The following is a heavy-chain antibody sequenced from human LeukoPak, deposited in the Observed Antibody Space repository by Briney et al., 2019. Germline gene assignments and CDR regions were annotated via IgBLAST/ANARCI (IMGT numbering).Heavy chain of an antibody. J-gene: IGHJ5*02. D-gene: IGHD6-19*01. V-gene: IGHV4-34*01. Sequence: PSETLSLTCAVYGGSFSGYYWSWTRQPPGKGLEWIGEINHSGSTNYIPSLKSRDTISVDTSKNQFSLKLSSVTAADTAVYYCARLSGKQWLVGPQNWFDPWGQGTLVTVSS. CDR2: INHSGST. CDR1: GGSFSGYY. CDR3: ARLSGKQWLVGPQNWFDP.